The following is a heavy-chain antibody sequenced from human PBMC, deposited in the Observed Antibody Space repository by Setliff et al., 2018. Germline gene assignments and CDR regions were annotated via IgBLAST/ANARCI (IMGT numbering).Heavy chain of an antibody. Sequence: SETLSLTCTVSGYPINTHYWSWIRQSPGKGLEWIGYIYYSGRTNYNPSLRSRVTISVDTSKNQFSLKVSSVTAADTAVYYCARHENDYGDYDDAFDIWGQGTMVTVSS. CDR1: GYPINTHY. J-gene: IGHJ3*02. D-gene: IGHD4-17*01. V-gene: IGHV4-59*08. CDR2: IYYSGRT. CDR3: ARHENDYGDYDDAFDI.